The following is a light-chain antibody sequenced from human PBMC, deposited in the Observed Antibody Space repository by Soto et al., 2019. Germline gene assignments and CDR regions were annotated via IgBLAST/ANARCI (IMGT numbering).Light chain of an antibody. J-gene: IGLJ1*01. Sequence: QSVLTQPPSASGSPGQSVTISCTGTSSDVGGYNYVSWYQQHPGKAPKLMIYEVTKRPSGVPDRFSGSKSGNTASLTVSGLQAEDEADYYCAAWDDSLNAYVFGTGTKLTVL. CDR3: AAWDDSLNAYV. V-gene: IGLV2-8*01. CDR2: EVT. CDR1: SSDVGGYNY.